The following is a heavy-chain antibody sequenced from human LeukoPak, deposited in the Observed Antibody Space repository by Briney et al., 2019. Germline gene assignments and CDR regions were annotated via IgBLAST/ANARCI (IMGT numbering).Heavy chain of an antibody. V-gene: IGHV5-51*01. CDR2: IYPGDSDT. Sequence: PGESLKISCEGSGYSFTSYWIGWVRQMPGKGLEWMGIIYPGDSDTRYSPSFRGQVTISADKSISTAYLRWSSLKASDTAMYYCARHVSDYDFWSGYYRGNWFDPWGQGTLVTVSS. J-gene: IGHJ5*02. CDR3: ARHVSDYDFWSGYYRGNWFDP. D-gene: IGHD3-3*01. CDR1: GYSFTSYW.